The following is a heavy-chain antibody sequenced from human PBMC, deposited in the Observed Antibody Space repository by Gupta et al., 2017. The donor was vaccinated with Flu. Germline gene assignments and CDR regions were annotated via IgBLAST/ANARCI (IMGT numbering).Heavy chain of an antibody. CDR3: AKDVSAAAPYYFDY. CDR1: GFTFSSYG. V-gene: IGHV3-30*18. CDR2: ISYDGSNK. D-gene: IGHD6-13*01. J-gene: IGHJ4*02. Sequence: QVQLVESGGGVVQPGRSLRLSCAASGFTFSSYGRHWVRQAPGKGLEWVAVISYDGSNKYYADSVKGRFTISRDNSKNTLYLQMNSLRAEDTAVYYCAKDVSAAAPYYFDYWGQGTLVTVSS.